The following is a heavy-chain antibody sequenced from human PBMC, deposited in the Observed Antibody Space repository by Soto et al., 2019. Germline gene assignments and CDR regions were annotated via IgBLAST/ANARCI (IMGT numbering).Heavy chain of an antibody. J-gene: IGHJ3*01. Sequence: GSVKVSCKAYRYPFTSYDINWVRQATGQGLEWMGWMNPSSGNTGYAQKFRGRVTMTRNTSISTAYMELGSVRSEDTAVYYCERGSDSRDWGQGTMVTVSS. CDR1: RYPFTSYD. CDR3: ERGSDSRD. D-gene: IGHD3-22*01. V-gene: IGHV1-8*01. CDR2: MNPSSGNT.